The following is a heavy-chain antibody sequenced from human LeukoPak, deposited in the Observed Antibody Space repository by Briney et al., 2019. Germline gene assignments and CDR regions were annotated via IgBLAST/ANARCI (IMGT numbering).Heavy chain of an antibody. CDR1: GYTFTSYG. D-gene: IGHD5-24*01. V-gene: IGHV1-18*01. Sequence: ASVKVSCKASGYTFTSYGISWVRQAPGQGLEWMGWISAYNGNTNYAQKLQGRVTMTTDTSTSTAYMELRSLRSDDTAVYYCARGLRDGYNYDYFDYWGQGTLVTVSS. CDR2: ISAYNGNT. J-gene: IGHJ4*02. CDR3: ARGLRDGYNYDYFDY.